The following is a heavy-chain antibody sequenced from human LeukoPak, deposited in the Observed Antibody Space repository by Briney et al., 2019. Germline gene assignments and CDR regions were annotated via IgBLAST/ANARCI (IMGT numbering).Heavy chain of an antibody. V-gene: IGHV3-23*01. CDR3: AKKDGYFDL. Sequence: GGSLRLSCAASGFTFSSYAMSWIRKIPGKGLDWVSGISRGGGTTYYADSVKGRFTISRDNPKSTLYLEMNSLRAEDTAVYYCAKKDGYFDLWGRGTLVTVSS. J-gene: IGHJ2*01. CDR2: ISRGGGTT. CDR1: GFTFSSYA.